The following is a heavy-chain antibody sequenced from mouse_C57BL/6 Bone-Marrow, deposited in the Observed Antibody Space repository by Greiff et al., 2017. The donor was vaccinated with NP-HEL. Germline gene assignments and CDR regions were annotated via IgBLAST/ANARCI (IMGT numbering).Heavy chain of an antibody. CDR2: IYPGDGDT. CDR1: GYAFSSYW. J-gene: IGHJ2*01. D-gene: IGHD1-1*01. Sequence: QVQLQQSGAELVKPGASVKISCKASGYAFSSYWMNWVKQRPGQGLEWIGQIYPGDGDTNYNGKFKGKATLTADKSSSTAYMQLSSLTSEDSAVYFCARGDYGSSYFDYWGQGTTLTVAS. CDR3: ARGDYGSSYFDY. V-gene: IGHV1-80*01.